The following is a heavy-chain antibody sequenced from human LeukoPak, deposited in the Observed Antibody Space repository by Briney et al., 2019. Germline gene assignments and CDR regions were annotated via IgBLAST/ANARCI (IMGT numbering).Heavy chain of an antibody. V-gene: IGHV6-1*01. CDR3: ARARDSSSWYGGAFDI. D-gene: IGHD6-13*01. Sequence: LSQTLSLTCDISGDSVSSNSAAWNWIRQSPSRGLEWLGRTYYRSKWYNDYAVSVKSRITINPDTSKNQFSLQLNSVTPEDTAVYYCARARDSSSWYGGAFDIWGQGTMVTVSS. CDR1: GDSVSSNSAA. CDR2: TYYRSKWYN. J-gene: IGHJ3*02.